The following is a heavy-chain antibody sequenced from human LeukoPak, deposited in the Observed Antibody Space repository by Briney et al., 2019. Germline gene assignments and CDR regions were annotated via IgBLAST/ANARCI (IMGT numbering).Heavy chain of an antibody. CDR3: AKLGLSSWSDGDYYYYYMDV. Sequence: GGSLRLSCAASGFTFSSYGMHWVRQAPGKGLEWVAFIRYDGSNKYYADPVKGRFTISRDNSKNTLYLQMNSLRAEDTAVYYCAKLGLSSWSDGDYYYYYMDVWGKGTTVTVSS. CDR1: GFTFSSYG. D-gene: IGHD6-13*01. CDR2: IRYDGSNK. J-gene: IGHJ6*03. V-gene: IGHV3-30*02.